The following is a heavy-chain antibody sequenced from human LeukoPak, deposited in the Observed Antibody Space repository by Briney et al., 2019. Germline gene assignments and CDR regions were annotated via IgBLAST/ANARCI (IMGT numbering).Heavy chain of an antibody. D-gene: IGHD1-7*01. CDR1: GGSISSGSYY. J-gene: IGHJ4*02. V-gene: IGHV4-61*02. CDR3: ARESPYWNSRIFDY. Sequence: SGTLSLTCTVSGGSISSGSYYWSWIRQPAGKGLEWIGRIYTSGSTNYNPSLKSQVTISVDTSKNQFSLKLSSVTAADTAVYYCARESPYWNSRIFDYWGQGTLVTVSS. CDR2: IYTSGST.